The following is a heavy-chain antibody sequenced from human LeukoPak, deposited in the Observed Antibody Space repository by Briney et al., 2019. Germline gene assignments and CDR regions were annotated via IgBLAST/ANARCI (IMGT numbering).Heavy chain of an antibody. V-gene: IGHV3-15*01. J-gene: IGHJ6*03. Sequence: PGGSLRLSCAASGFTFSGSAMNWVRQAPGKGLEWVGRIKTKSEGGTTDYAAPAKGRFTISRDDSKNALFLQMDSLKSDDTAMYYCTTEFKELGSFFYFYYMDVWGTGTTVTISS. CDR1: GFTFSGSA. CDR3: TTEFKELGSFFYFYYMDV. CDR2: IKTKSEGGTT. D-gene: IGHD3-10*01.